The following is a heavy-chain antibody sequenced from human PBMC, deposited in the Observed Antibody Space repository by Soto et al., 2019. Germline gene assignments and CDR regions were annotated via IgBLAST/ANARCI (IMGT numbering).Heavy chain of an antibody. CDR1: GFSLSTSGVG. D-gene: IGHD2-21*02. V-gene: IGHV2-5*02. CDR3: VQSRCGGDCLQSYSSHSYYGLDV. Sequence: SGPTLVNPTQTLTLTCTFSGFSLSTSGVGVGWIRQPPGKALEWLALIYWDDDKRYSPSLKSRLTITKDTSKNQVVLTMTNMDPVDTAPYYCVQSRCGGDCLQSYSSHSYYGLDVWGQGTTVTVSS. CDR2: IYWDDDK. J-gene: IGHJ6*02.